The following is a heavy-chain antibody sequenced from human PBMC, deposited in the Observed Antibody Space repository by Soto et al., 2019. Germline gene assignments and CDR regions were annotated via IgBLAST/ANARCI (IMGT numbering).Heavy chain of an antibody. V-gene: IGHV3-33*08. CDR3: ASADCTGGYCDSWPLSYVVDV. CDR2: IWYDGSTK. Sequence: QVQLVESGGGVVQPGGSLRLSCTTSGFTFNTYGMHWVRQAPGKGLEWVAIIWYDGSTKYYADSVKGRFTSSRDNSKNSWYLQMNSLSGEATALYHCASADCTGGYCDSWPLSYVVDVWGQGATVTVSS. J-gene: IGHJ6*02. CDR1: GFTFNTYG. D-gene: IGHD2-8*02.